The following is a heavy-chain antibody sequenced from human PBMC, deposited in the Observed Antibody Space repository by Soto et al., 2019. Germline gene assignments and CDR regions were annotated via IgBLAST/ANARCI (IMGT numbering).Heavy chain of an antibody. D-gene: IGHD2-2*01. J-gene: IGHJ6*02. CDR3: ARKEYCSSTSCYDDGMDV. CDR1: GGTFSSYA. CDR2: IIPIFGTA. Sequence: SVKVSCKASGGTFSSYAISWVRQAPGQGLEWMGGIIPIFGTANYAQKFQGRVTITADESTSTAYMELSSLRSEDTAVYYCARKEYCSSTSCYDDGMDVWGQGTTVTVSS. V-gene: IGHV1-69*13.